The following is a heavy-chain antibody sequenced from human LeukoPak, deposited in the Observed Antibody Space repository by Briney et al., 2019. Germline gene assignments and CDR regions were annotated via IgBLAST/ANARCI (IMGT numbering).Heavy chain of an antibody. CDR3: AKDEDARPVYFHH. J-gene: IGHJ1*01. CDR2: ISGSGASI. CDR1: GFTFISYA. V-gene: IGHV3-23*01. Sequence: TGGSLRLSCAASGFTFISYAMSWVRQAPGKGLEWVSSISGSGASIYYADSVKGRFTISRDNSKNTVYLQMNSLRAEDTAVYYCAKDEDARPVYFHHWGQGTLVTVSS. D-gene: IGHD2-15*01.